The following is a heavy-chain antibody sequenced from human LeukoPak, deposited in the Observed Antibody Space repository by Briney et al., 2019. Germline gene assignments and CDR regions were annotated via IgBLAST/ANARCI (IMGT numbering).Heavy chain of an antibody. J-gene: IGHJ2*01. Sequence: PGGSLRLSCAASGFTFSHYAMHWVRQAPGKGLEWVAVISYDGTKKYYADSVKGRFTISRDNSKNTVYLQMNSLRSEDTAVYYCARDSEDYYDSSGRTYWYFDLWGRGTLVTVSS. D-gene: IGHD3-22*01. CDR3: ARDSEDYYDSSGRTYWYFDL. V-gene: IGHV3-30-3*01. CDR2: ISYDGTKK. CDR1: GFTFSHYA.